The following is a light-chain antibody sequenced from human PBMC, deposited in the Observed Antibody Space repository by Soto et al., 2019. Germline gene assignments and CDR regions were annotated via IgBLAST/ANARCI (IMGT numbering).Light chain of an antibody. CDR3: QQTYNLPPT. Sequence: DIQLTQSPSSLSASVGDRVSITCRTSQTISTFLNWYHHTPGQAPKLLIYSISNVQSGVPSRFSGGGAGTEFTLTISSLQPEDFGSYSCQQTYNLPPTFGGGTRVQIK. CDR1: QTISTF. CDR2: SIS. V-gene: IGKV1-39*01. J-gene: IGKJ4*02.